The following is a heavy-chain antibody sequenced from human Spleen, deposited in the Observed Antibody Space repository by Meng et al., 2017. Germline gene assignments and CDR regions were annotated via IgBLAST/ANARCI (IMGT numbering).Heavy chain of an antibody. Sequence: HVQHQHWGARLLKPLQTLSLNCAVYGGSFSGYYWSWIRQPPGKGLEWIGEIKHSGSTKYNASLKSRVTISLDTSKNQFSLRMASMTAADTAVYYCALLGVAETTSLEDHWGQGTLVTVSS. CDR1: GGSFSGYY. J-gene: IGHJ4*02. CDR3: ALLGVAETTSLEDH. V-gene: IGHV4-34*02. CDR2: IKHSGST. D-gene: IGHD4-17*01.